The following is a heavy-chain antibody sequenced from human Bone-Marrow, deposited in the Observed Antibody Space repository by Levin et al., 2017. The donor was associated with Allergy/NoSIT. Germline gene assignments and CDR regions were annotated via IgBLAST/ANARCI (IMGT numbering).Heavy chain of an antibody. J-gene: IGHJ4*02. CDR1: GFTFSSYG. CDR3: AKDMLSAAGMVGDF. D-gene: IGHD6-13*01. CDR2: TSYDGSVK. V-gene: IGHV3-30*18. Sequence: GESLKISCVASGFTFSSYGMHWVRQAPGKGLEWAAVTSYDGSVKYYADSVKGRFTISRDNSRNTLYLQMNSLRPEDTGVYYCAKDMLSAAGMVGDFWGQGTLVTVSS.